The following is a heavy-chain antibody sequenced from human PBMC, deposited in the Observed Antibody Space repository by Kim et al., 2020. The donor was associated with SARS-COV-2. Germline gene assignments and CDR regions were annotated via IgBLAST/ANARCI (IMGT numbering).Heavy chain of an antibody. D-gene: IGHD2-2*01. CDR3: ARVPMLTYDWYFDL. Sequence: ASVKVSCKASGYTFTSYDINWVRQATGQGLEWMGWMNPNSGNTGYAQKFQGRVTMTRNTSISTAYMELSSLRSEDTAVYYCARVPMLTYDWYFDLWGRGTLVTVSS. J-gene: IGHJ2*01. CDR2: MNPNSGNT. V-gene: IGHV1-8*01. CDR1: GYTFTSYD.